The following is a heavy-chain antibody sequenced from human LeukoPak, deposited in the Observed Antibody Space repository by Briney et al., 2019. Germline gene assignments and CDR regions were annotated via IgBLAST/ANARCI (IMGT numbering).Heavy chain of an antibody. CDR1: GGSISSSSYY. Sequence: SETLSLTCTVSGGSISSSSYYWGWIRQPPGKGLEWIGSIYYSGDTYYNASLKSRVSFSVDTSQKQFSLKLKSVTAADTAVYYCVRGPYGSSISNWFDPWGQGILVIVSS. CDR2: IYYSGDT. V-gene: IGHV4-39*07. D-gene: IGHD3-10*01. CDR3: VRGPYGSSISNWFDP. J-gene: IGHJ5*02.